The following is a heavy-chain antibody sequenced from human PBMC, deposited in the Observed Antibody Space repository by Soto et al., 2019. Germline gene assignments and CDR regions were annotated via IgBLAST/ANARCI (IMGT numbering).Heavy chain of an antibody. CDR1: GAPFSGYY. CDR2: INHTGST. V-gene: IGHV4-34*01. J-gene: IGHJ4*02. CDR3: ARGREIFGAVTPFEY. Sequence: RSLTCAVYGAPFSGYYWTWIRQPPGKGLEWIGEINHTGSTKYNPSLKSRVTISLDTSKNQFSLSLRSVTAADTAVYYCARGREIFGAVTPFEYWGQGTQVTVSS. D-gene: IGHD3-3*01.